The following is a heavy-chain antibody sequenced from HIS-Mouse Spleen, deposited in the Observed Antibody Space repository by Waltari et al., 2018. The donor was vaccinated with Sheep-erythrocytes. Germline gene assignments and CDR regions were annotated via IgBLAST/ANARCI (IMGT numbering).Heavy chain of an antibody. D-gene: IGHD7-27*01. CDR3: ARALANWGSSFDY. Sequence: QVQLQESGPGLVKPSQTLSLTCTVAGGSISSGDYYWSWIRQPPGKGLEWIGYIYYSGSTYYNPSLKSRVTISVDTSKNQFSLKLSSVTAADTAVYYCARALANWGSSFDYWGQGTLVTVSS. V-gene: IGHV4-30-4*01. CDR2: IYYSGST. CDR1: GGSISSGDYY. J-gene: IGHJ4*02.